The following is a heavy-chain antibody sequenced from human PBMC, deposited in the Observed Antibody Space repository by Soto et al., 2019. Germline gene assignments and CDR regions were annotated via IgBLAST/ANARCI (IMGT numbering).Heavy chain of an antibody. CDR3: TTDRGWLQFLGYYYYYGMDV. J-gene: IGHJ6*02. V-gene: IGHV3-15*01. D-gene: IGHD5-12*01. CDR2: IKSKTDGGTT. CDR1: GLTFSNAW. Sequence: VGSLRLSCAASGLTFSNAWMSWVRQAPGKGLEWVGRIKSKTDGGTTDYAAPVKGRFTISRDDSKNTLYLQMNSLKTEDTAVYYCTTDRGWLQFLGYYYYYGMDVWGQGTTVTVSS.